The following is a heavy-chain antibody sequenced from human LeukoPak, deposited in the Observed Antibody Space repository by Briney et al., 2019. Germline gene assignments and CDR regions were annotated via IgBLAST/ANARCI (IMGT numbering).Heavy chain of an antibody. CDR1: GFTFSSYA. D-gene: IGHD6-19*01. CDR3: ARGIRYSGGWRPGHFDY. Sequence: GRSLRLSCAASGFTFSSYAMHWVRQAPGKGLEWVAVISYDGSNKYYADSVKGRFTISRDNSKNTLYLQMNSLRAEDTAVYYCARGIRYSGGWRPGHFDYWGQGTLVTVSS. J-gene: IGHJ4*02. CDR2: ISYDGSNK. V-gene: IGHV3-30-3*01.